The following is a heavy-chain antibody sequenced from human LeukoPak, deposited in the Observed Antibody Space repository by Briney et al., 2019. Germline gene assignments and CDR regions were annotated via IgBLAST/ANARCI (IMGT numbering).Heavy chain of an antibody. V-gene: IGHV1-69*05. Sequence: SVKVSCKSSGGTFSSYAISWVRQPPGQGLEWMGGIIPIFGTANYAQKFQGRVTITTDESTSTAYMELSSLRAEDTAVYYCARGEGRYYFDYWGQGTLVTVSS. CDR2: IIPIFGTA. CDR1: GGTFSSYA. J-gene: IGHJ4*02. D-gene: IGHD1-14*01. CDR3: ARGEGRYYFDY.